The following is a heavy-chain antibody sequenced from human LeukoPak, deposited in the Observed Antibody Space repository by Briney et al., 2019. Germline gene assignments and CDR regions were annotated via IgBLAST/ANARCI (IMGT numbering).Heavy chain of an antibody. D-gene: IGHD3-3*01. CDR1: GFNFSDFY. CDR2: ISSSGSSI. J-gene: IGHJ5*02. CDR3: ARGKRRSWFDP. V-gene: IGHV3-11*01. Sequence: GGSLRLSCAGSGFNFSDFYMSWIRQAPGKGLEWVAYISSSGSSIYYTDSVRGRFTISRDNAKNSLFLQMNSLRPEDTAVYYCARGKRRSWFDPWGQGTLVTVSS.